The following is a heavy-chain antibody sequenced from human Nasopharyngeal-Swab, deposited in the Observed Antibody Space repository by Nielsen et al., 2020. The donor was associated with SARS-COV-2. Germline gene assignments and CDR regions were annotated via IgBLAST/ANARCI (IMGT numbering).Heavy chain of an antibody. Sequence: GGSLRLSCAASGFTFSSYGMHWVRQAPGKGLEWVAVIWYDGSNKYYADSVKGRFTISRDNSKNTLYLQMNSLRAEDTAVYYCARAVAGNYYYGMDVWGQGTTVTVSS. CDR3: ARAVAGNYYYGMDV. CDR1: GFTFSSYG. CDR2: IWYDGSNK. V-gene: IGHV3-33*01. D-gene: IGHD6-19*01. J-gene: IGHJ6*02.